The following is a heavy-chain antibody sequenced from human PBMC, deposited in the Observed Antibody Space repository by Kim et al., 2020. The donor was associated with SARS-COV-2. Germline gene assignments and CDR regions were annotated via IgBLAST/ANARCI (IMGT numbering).Heavy chain of an antibody. D-gene: IGHD3-10*01. CDR1: GGSFSGYY. V-gene: IGHV4-34*01. Sequence: SETLSLTCAVYGGSFSGYYWSWIRQPPGKGLEWIGEINHSGSTNYNPSLKSRVTISVDTSKNQFSLKLSSVTAADTAVYYCARESRSGKYAFDIWGQGTMVTVSS. J-gene: IGHJ3*02. CDR3: ARESRSGKYAFDI. CDR2: INHSGST.